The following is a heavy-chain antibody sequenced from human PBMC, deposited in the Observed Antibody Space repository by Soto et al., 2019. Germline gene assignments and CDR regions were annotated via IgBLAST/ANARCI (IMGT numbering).Heavy chain of an antibody. CDR3: AKYGNWLDVFLDL. J-gene: IGHJ4*02. D-gene: IGHD6-19*01. CDR1: GIDFSNYA. V-gene: IGHV3-23*01. CDR2: SSTSGRST. Sequence: EVQLLESGGGLVQPGGSLRLSCVVSGIDFSNYAMTWVRQAPGKGLEWVAISSTSGRSTYHADSVRGRFTISIDNSKNTLYLHMTNLRADDTAVYYFAKYGNWLDVFLDLWGQGTPVTVSS.